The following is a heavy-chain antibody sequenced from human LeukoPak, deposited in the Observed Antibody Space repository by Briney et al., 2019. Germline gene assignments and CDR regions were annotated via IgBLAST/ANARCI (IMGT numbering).Heavy chain of an antibody. CDR3: RATVGGGSFRDY. CDR1: GFTFSNYN. J-gene: IGHJ4*02. V-gene: IGHV3-21*01. D-gene: IGHD3-16*01. Sequence: GGSLRLSCADSGFTFSNYNMNWVRQAPGKAMEWVSSITSSGTYTFYADSVKGRFTISRDNAKNSLYLQMDSLGPEDTAVYYCRATVGGGSFRDYWGQGTLVTVSS. CDR2: ITSSGTYT.